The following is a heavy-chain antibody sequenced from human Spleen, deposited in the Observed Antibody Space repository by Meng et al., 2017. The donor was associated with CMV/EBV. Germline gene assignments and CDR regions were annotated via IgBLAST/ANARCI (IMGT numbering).Heavy chain of an antibody. Sequence: GESLKISCAASGFTVSSNYMSWVRQAPGKGLEWVSVIYSGGSTYYADSVKGRFTISRDNSKNTLYLQMNSLRAEDTAVYYCAKDIGIVPAANDYWGQGTLVTVSS. D-gene: IGHD2-2*01. J-gene: IGHJ4*02. CDR1: GFTVSSNY. CDR2: IYSGGST. V-gene: IGHV3-53*01. CDR3: AKDIGIVPAANDY.